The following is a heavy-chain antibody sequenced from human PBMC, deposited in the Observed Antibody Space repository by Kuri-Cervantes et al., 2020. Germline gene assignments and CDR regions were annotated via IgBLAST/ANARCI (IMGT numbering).Heavy chain of an antibody. V-gene: IGHV3-9*01. CDR2: ISWNSGSI. CDR3: AKDKGSGSHNYYYGMDV. CDR1: GFTFDDYA. Sequence: SLKISCAASGFTFDDYAMHWVRQAPGKGLEWVSGISWNSGSIGYADSVKGRFTISRDNAKNSLYLQMNILRAEDTALYYCAKDKGSGSHNYYYGMDVWGQGTTVTVSS. D-gene: IGHD3-10*01. J-gene: IGHJ6*02.